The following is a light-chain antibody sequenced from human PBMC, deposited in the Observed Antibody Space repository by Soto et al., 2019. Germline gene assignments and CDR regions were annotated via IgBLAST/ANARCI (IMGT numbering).Light chain of an antibody. CDR2: AAP. CDR1: QGVGTD. J-gene: IGKJ4*01. V-gene: IGKV1-17*03. CDR3: LQQKTFLT. Sequence: DIHMTQSPSVLSASVGDRVTITCRASQGVGTDLAGFQQKPGKVPKRRMLAAPSLQGGVPTRFRGSGSGTEFTLTISSLQPEDFATYCCLQQKTFLTFGGGTKVDIK.